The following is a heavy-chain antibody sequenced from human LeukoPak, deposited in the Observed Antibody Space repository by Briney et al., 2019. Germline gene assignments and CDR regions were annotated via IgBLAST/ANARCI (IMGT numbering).Heavy chain of an antibody. J-gene: IGHJ4*02. CDR3: AKDLRPAAAGYYFDY. CDR2: IANDGRDK. Sequence: GGSLRLSCTASGFTFSTYGMHWVRQAPGKGLEWVAVIANDGRDKKYRDSVKGRFTISRDNSKNTLYLQMNSLRAEDTAVYYCAKDLRPAAAGYYFDYWGQGTQVTVSS. D-gene: IGHD6-13*01. CDR1: GFTFSTYG. V-gene: IGHV3-30*18.